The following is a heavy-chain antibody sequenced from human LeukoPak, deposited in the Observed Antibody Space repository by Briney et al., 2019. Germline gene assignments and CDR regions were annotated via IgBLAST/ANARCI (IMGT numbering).Heavy chain of an antibody. V-gene: IGHV3-30*04. D-gene: IGHD3-22*01. Sequence: GGSLRLSCAASGFTFSTYFMHWVRQTPGKGVEGVSVISYDGSNGYYADSVKGRFTIFRDNSKNMLFLQMNSLRAEDTAVYYCARYYDSSGYYFGLGFDYWGQGTLVTVSS. CDR3: ARYYDSSGYYFGLGFDY. J-gene: IGHJ4*02. CDR1: GFTFSTYF. CDR2: ISYDGSNG.